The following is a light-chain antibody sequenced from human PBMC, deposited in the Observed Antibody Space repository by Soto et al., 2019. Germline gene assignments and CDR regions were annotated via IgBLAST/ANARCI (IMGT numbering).Light chain of an antibody. CDR3: MQGLPTPLT. V-gene: IGKV2-28*01. Sequence: VMTQSPLSLPVTPGEPASISCRSSRSLLHINGQNYLGWYLQKPGQSPQLLIYLGSNRASGVADRFSGSGSGTDFTLQIRRVEAEDAGVYYCMQGLPTPLTFGGGTKLEIK. J-gene: IGKJ4*01. CDR2: LGS. CDR1: RSLLHINGQNY.